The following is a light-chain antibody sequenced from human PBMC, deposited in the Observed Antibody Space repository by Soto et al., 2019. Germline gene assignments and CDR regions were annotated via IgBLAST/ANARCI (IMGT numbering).Light chain of an antibody. CDR1: QSVSSN. J-gene: IGKJ2*01. Sequence: EIVMTQAPATLSVSPGERATLSCRASQSVSSNLAWYQQKPGQAPRLLIYGASTRATGIPARFSGSGSGPDFTLSISSLQSVDFAVYYCQQYNNWPYTFGQGTKLEIK. CDR3: QQYNNWPYT. CDR2: GAS. V-gene: IGKV3-15*01.